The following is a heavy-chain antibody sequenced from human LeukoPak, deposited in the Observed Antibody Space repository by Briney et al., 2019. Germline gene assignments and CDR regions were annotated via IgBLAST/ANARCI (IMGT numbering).Heavy chain of an antibody. CDR2: IIPIFGTA. J-gene: IGHJ6*02. Sequence: GASVKVSCKASGYTFTSYGISWVRQAPGQGLEWMGGIIPIFGTANYAQKFQGRVTITADESTSTAYMELSSLRSEDTAVYYCASATLGSSYTYYGMDVWGQGTTVTVSS. CDR3: ASATLGSSYTYYGMDV. V-gene: IGHV1-69*13. CDR1: GYTFTSYG. D-gene: IGHD2-15*01.